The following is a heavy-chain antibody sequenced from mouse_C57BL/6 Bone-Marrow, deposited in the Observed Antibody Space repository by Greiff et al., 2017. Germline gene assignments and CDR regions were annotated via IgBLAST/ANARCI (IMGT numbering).Heavy chain of an antibody. V-gene: IGHV1-72*01. CDR1: GYTFTSYW. J-gene: IGHJ1*03. Sequence: QVQLQHPGAELVKPGASVKLSCKASGYTFTSYWMHWVKQRPGRGLEWIGRIDPNSGGTKYNEKFKSKATLTVDKPSSTAYMQLSSLTSEDSAVYYCARVYYGSSYVWYFDVWGTGTTVTVSS. CDR3: ARVYYGSSYVWYFDV. CDR2: IDPNSGGT. D-gene: IGHD1-1*01.